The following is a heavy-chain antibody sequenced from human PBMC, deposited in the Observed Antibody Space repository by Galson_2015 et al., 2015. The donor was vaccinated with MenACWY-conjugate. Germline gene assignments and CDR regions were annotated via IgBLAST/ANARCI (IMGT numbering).Heavy chain of an antibody. D-gene: IGHD1-26*01. Sequence: SVKVSCKASGGTFSSYAISWVRQAPGQGLEWMGGIIPIFGTANYAQKFQGRVTITADKSTSTAYMELSSLRSEDTAVYYCARGDGVGATLGYYHYYMDVWGKGTTVTVSS. CDR1: GGTFSSYA. CDR3: ARGDGVGATLGYYHYYMDV. J-gene: IGHJ6*03. V-gene: IGHV1-69*06. CDR2: IIPIFGTA.